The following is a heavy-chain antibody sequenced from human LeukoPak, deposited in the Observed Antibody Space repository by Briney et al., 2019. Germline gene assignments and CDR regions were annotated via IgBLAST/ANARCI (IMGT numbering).Heavy chain of an antibody. V-gene: IGHV4-61*02. Sequence: PSQTLSLTCTVSGGSITSGSYYWSWMRQPAGKGLEWIGRIYSSGRVDYNPSLTSRVTMSVGTPKNQFSLNLNSVTASDTAVYYCARGVGSSESNYFDPWGQGILATVSS. CDR3: ARGVGSSESNYFDP. D-gene: IGHD1-26*01. CDR1: GGSITSGSYY. J-gene: IGHJ5*02. CDR2: IYSSGRV.